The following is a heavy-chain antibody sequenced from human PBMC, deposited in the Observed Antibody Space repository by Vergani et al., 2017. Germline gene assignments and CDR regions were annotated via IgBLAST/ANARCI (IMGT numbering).Heavy chain of an antibody. CDR2: IWYDGSNK. J-gene: IGHJ4*02. CDR3: ARNLGIAAALGY. CDR1: GFTFSSYC. Sequence: QVQLVESGGGVVQPGRSLRLSCAASGFTFSSYCMHWVRQAPGKGLEWVAVIWYDGSNKYYADSVKGRFTISRDNSKNTLYLQMNSLRAEVTAVYYWARNLGIAAALGYWGQGTLVTVSS. D-gene: IGHD6-13*01. V-gene: IGHV3-33*01.